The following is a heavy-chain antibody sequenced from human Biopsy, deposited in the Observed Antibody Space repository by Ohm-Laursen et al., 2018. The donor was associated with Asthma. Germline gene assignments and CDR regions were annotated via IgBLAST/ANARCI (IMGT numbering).Heavy chain of an antibody. J-gene: IGHJ2*01. D-gene: IGHD3-9*01. V-gene: IGHV3-11*01. CDR1: GFTFSSYW. CDR3: AREKAYSDILTAYYNGWHFDL. Sequence: SLRLSCSASGFTFSSYWMHWVRQAPGKGLEWVSYISSSGTTIFNADSVKGRFTISRDNAKNSLYLQMNSLRAEDTAVYYCAREKAYSDILTAYYNGWHFDLWGRGTLVTVSS. CDR2: ISSSGTTI.